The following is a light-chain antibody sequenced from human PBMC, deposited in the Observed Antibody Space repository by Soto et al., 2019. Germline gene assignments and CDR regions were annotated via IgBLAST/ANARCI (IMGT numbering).Light chain of an antibody. CDR2: GAS. CDR3: HHYDNAPPFP. V-gene: IGKV3-20*01. J-gene: IGKJ3*01. Sequence: EIVLTQSPGTLSLSPGERAILSCRASQSINNRYLAWYQQMPGRAPRLLIHGASSRAAGIPDRFSGSGSGTDFTHTINRLDPEDFAVYYCHHYDNAPPFPFGPGTKVDI. CDR1: QSINNRY.